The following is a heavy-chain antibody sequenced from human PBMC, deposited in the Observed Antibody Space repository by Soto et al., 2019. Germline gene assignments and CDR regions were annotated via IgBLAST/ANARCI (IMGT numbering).Heavy chain of an antibody. CDR2: MNPNSGNT. CDR1: GYTFTSFD. Sequence: ASVKVSCKGSGYTFTSFDINWVRQATGQGLEWLGWMNPNSGNTGYAQKFQGRVTMTRNTSITTAYMELSSLRSDDAAVYYCAGHSHKDYWGQGTLVTVSS. CDR3: AGHSHKDY. V-gene: IGHV1-8*01. D-gene: IGHD1-26*01. J-gene: IGHJ4*02.